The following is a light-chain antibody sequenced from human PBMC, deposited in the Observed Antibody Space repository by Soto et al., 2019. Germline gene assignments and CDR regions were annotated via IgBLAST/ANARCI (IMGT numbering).Light chain of an antibody. Sequence: PGERATLSCRASQSVSSYLAWYQQKPGQAPRLLIYDASKRATGIPARFSGSGSGTDFTLTISNLEPEDFAVYYCQQRGNWPRTFGQGTKVEIK. CDR2: DAS. V-gene: IGKV3-11*01. J-gene: IGKJ1*01. CDR3: QQRGNWPRT. CDR1: QSVSSY.